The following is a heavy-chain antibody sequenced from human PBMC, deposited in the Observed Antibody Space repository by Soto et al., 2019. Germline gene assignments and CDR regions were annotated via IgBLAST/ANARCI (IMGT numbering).Heavy chain of an antibody. D-gene: IGHD6-19*01. Sequence: QVQVVESGGGVVQPGRSLRLSCAASGFTFSNYDMHWVRQAPDKGLEWVALISYAGSNQYYADSVKGRFTISRDNSKNTLFLQMNSLRAEDTAVYYCAKAQYSVGWYGGGPFDCWGQGTLVTVSS. V-gene: IGHV3-30*18. J-gene: IGHJ4*02. CDR1: GFTFSNYD. CDR3: AKAQYSVGWYGGGPFDC. CDR2: ISYAGSNQ.